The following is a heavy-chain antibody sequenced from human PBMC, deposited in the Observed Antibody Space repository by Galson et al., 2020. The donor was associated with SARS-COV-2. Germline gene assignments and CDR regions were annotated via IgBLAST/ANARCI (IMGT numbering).Heavy chain of an antibody. CDR1: GYTFTSYG. CDR3: AREYYDFWSGSRVNADAFDI. J-gene: IGHJ3*02. CDR2: ISAYNGNT. V-gene: IGHV1-18*04. D-gene: IGHD3-3*01. Sequence: ASVKVSCKASGYTFTSYGISWVRQAPGQGLEWMGWISAYNGNTNCAQKLQGRVTMTTDTSTSTAYMELRSLRSDDTAVYYCAREYYDFWSGSRVNADAFDIWGQGTMVTVSS.